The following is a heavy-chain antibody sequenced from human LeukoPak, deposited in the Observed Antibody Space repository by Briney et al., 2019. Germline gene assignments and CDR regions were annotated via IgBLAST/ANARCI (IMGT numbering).Heavy chain of an antibody. V-gene: IGHV3-48*03. CDR1: EFTFRSYE. Sequence: PGGSLRLPCAASEFTFRSYEINWVRQAPGKGLEWISYISNSDTTIDYADSVKGRFTISRDNAKNSLYLQMNSLRVEDTAVYYCARGLVGYYAMDVWGQGTTVTVSS. CDR3: ARGLVGYYAMDV. CDR2: ISNSDTTI. D-gene: IGHD3-10*01. J-gene: IGHJ6*02.